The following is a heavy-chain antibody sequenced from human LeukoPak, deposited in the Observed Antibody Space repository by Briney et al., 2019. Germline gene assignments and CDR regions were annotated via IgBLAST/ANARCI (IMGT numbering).Heavy chain of an antibody. CDR3: ARGGILTGVNWFDP. CDR1: GFTFSSYS. V-gene: IGHV3-21*01. Sequence: GGSLRLSCAASGFTFSSYSMNWVRQAPGKGLEWVSSISSSSSYIYYADSVKGRFTISRDNAKNSLYLQMNSLRAEDTAVYYCARGGILTGVNWFDPWGQGTLVTVSS. CDR2: ISSSSSYI. D-gene: IGHD3-9*01. J-gene: IGHJ5*02.